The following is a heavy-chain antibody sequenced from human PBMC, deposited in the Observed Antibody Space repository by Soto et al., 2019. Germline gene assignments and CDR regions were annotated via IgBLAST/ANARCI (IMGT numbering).Heavy chain of an antibody. D-gene: IGHD4-17*01. Sequence: PSETLSLTCTVSGGSISSYYWSWIRQPPGKGLEWIGYIYYSGSTNYNPSLKSRVTISVDTSKNQFSLKLSSVTAADTAVYYCARHTGGRDYGDPYYYYYYMDVWGKGTTVTVSS. CDR1: GGSISSYY. CDR2: IYYSGST. J-gene: IGHJ6*03. CDR3: ARHTGGRDYGDPYYYYYYMDV. V-gene: IGHV4-59*08.